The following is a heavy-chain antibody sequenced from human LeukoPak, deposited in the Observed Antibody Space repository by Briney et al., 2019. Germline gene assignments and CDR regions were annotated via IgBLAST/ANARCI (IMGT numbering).Heavy chain of an antibody. CDR2: ISGSGGST. D-gene: IGHD6-13*01. Sequence: GGSLRLSCAVSGVTFNYYAMSWVRQAPGKGLEWVSAISGSGGSTYYADSVKGRFTISRDNSKNTLYLQMNSLRAEDTAVYYCAKDRSSSWYDGFDYWGQGTLVTVSS. CDR3: AKDRSSSWYDGFDY. V-gene: IGHV3-23*01. CDR1: GVTFNYYA. J-gene: IGHJ4*02.